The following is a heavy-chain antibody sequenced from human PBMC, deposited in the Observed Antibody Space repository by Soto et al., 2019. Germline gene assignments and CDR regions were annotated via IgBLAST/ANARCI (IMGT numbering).Heavy chain of an antibody. V-gene: IGHV4-34*01. CDR3: ARGSRYYGGDSRFGYFDY. Sequence: SETLSLTCAVYGGSFSGYYWSWIRQPPGKGLEWIGEINHSRSTNYNPSLKSRLTISVDTSKNQFSLKLSFVTAADTAVYYCARGSRYYGGDSRFGYFDYWGQGALVTVS. J-gene: IGHJ4*02. CDR1: GGSFSGYY. D-gene: IGHD2-21*02. CDR2: INHSRST.